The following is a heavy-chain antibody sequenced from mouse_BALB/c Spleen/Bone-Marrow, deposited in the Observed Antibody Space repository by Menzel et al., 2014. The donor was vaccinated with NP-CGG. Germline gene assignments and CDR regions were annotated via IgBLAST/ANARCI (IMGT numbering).Heavy chain of an antibody. Sequence: EVKLVESGGGLVQPGGSRKLSCAAFGFAFSSFGMHWVRQAPAKGLEWVAYISSGSSTIYYADTVKGRFTISRDNPKTTMFLQMPSIRSADAVMYNCARDVPQDDDGYFDYWGQGTTLTVSS. V-gene: IGHV5-17*02. CDR3: ARDVPQDDDGYFDY. CDR1: GFAFSSFG. D-gene: IGHD2-12*01. J-gene: IGHJ2*01. CDR2: ISSGSSTI.